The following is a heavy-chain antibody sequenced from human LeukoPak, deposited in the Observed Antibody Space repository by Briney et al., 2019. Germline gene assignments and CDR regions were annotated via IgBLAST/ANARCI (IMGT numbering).Heavy chain of an antibody. CDR1: GFTFSSYW. Sequence: PGGSLRLSCAASGFTFSSYWMSWVRQAPGKGLEGVANIKQDGSEKYYVDSVKGRFTISRDNAKNSLYLQMNSLRAEDTAVYYCARLSPLIYFDYWGQGTLVTVSS. CDR3: ARLSPLIYFDY. D-gene: IGHD2-8*01. CDR2: IKQDGSEK. J-gene: IGHJ4*02. V-gene: IGHV3-7*01.